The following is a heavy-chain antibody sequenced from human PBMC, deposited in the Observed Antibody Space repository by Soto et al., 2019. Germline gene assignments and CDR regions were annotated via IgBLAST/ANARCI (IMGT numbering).Heavy chain of an antibody. CDR1: GYTFTSYY. J-gene: IGHJ4*02. D-gene: IGHD3-22*01. Sequence: GASVKVSCKASGYTFTSYYMHWVRQAPGQGLEWMGIINPGGGSTSYAQKFQGRVTMTRDTSTSTVYMELSSLRSEDTAVYYCARDEYYDSSGYYYGLPGLGIDYWGQGTLVTVSS. CDR2: INPGGGST. V-gene: IGHV1-46*01. CDR3: ARDEYYDSSGYYYGLPGLGIDY.